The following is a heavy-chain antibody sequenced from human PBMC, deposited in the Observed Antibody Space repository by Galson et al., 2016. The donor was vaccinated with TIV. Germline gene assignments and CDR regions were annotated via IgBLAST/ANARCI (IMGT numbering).Heavy chain of an antibody. Sequence: SVKVSCKVSGYTVTELSMHWVRQTPEKSLEWMGGFDPEDGETVYAQKFQGRVSMTEDTFTDTAYMELSSLVSDDTAVCYCSTDLVYYYDSSGYSWGQGTLVTVSS. D-gene: IGHD3-22*01. CDR2: FDPEDGET. J-gene: IGHJ4*02. V-gene: IGHV1-24*01. CDR1: GYTVTELS. CDR3: STDLVYYYDSSGYS.